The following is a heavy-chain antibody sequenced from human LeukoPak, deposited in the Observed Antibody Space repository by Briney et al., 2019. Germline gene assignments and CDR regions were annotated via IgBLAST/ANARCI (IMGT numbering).Heavy chain of an antibody. CDR2: ITWNSGIK. Sequence: GGSLRLSCAASGFTFDDYAMHWVRQAPGKGLEWVSGITWNSGIKDYADSVKGRFTISRDNAKNSLYLQMNSLRVEDTTLYYCAKVRGYAYGYFDSWGQGTLVTVSS. CDR1: GFTFDDYA. D-gene: IGHD5-18*01. J-gene: IGHJ4*02. V-gene: IGHV3-9*01. CDR3: AKVRGYAYGYFDS.